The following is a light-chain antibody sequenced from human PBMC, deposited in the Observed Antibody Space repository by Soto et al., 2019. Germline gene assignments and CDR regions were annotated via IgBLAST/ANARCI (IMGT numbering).Light chain of an antibody. CDR2: GAS. CDR1: QSVNSN. Sequence: EIVMTQSPATLSVSPGERATLSCRASQSVNSNLAWYQQKPGQAPRVLIYGASSRATGIPARFSGSGSGTEFTLTIDSLQSEDFAVYFCQQYNNRPPWTFGQGTKVERK. J-gene: IGKJ1*01. CDR3: QQYNNRPPWT. V-gene: IGKV3-15*01.